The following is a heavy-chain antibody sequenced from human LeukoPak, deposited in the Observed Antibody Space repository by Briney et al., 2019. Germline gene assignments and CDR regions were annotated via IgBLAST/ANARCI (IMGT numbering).Heavy chain of an antibody. CDR2: ISSSSSYI. D-gene: IGHD3-3*01. Sequence: GGSLRLSCAASGFTFSSYSMNWVRQAPGKGLEWVSSISSSSSYIYYADSVKGRFTISRGNAKNSLYLQMNSLRAEDTAVYYCARDRYDFWSGFDYWGQGTLVTVSS. V-gene: IGHV3-21*01. CDR1: GFTFSSYS. J-gene: IGHJ4*02. CDR3: ARDRYDFWSGFDY.